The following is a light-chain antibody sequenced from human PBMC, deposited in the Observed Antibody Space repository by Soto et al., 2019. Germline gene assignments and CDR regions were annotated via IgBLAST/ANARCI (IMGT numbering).Light chain of an antibody. V-gene: IGKV1-5*01. CDR3: QQYDSYPLT. Sequence: DVQMTQSPSTLSASVGDRVTSTCRASQSINNLLAWYQQKPGKAPKFLIYDVSTLESGVPSRFSGSGSGTEFTLTISSLQPEDFATYYCQQYDSYPLTFGGGTTGDIK. CDR1: QSINNL. J-gene: IGKJ4*01. CDR2: DVS.